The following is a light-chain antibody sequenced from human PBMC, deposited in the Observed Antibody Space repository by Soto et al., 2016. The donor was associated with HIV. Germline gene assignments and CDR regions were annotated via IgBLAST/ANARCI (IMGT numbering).Light chain of an antibody. CDR2: DDR. CDR1: NIGSQD. J-gene: IGLJ2*01. CDR3: QVWDSRSDGL. V-gene: IGLV3-21*03. Sequence: SYELPQPPSVSVAPGKTATITCGGKNIGSQDIHWYQQKPGQAPVLVVYDDRARPSGIPDRFSGSHSGDTATLTISRVEVGDEADYYCQVWDSRSDGLFGGGTRLTVL.